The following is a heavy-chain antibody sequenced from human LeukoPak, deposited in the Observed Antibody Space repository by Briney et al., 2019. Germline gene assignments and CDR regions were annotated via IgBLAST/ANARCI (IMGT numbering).Heavy chain of an antibody. CDR3: ARDSSGWYRLWFDP. V-gene: IGHV1-2*02. J-gene: IGHJ5*02. CDR1: GYTFTGYY. Sequence: GASVKVSCKASGYTFTGYYMHWVRQAPGQGLEWMGWINPNSGGTNYAQKFQGRVTMTRDTSISTAYMELSRLRSDDTAVYYCARDSSGWYRLWFDPWGQGTLVTVSS. D-gene: IGHD6-19*01. CDR2: INPNSGGT.